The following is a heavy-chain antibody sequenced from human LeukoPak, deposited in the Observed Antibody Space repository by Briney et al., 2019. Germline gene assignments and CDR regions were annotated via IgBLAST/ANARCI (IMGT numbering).Heavy chain of an antibody. D-gene: IGHD1-26*01. CDR2: INEDGSTT. Sequence: GGSLRLSCAASGFTFSSNWMHWVRRAPGKGLVWVSRINEDGSTTNYADSVKGRSTIFRDNAKNTLYLQMNSLRAEDTAVYYCVRDLGGRSGHWGQGTLVTVSS. V-gene: IGHV3-74*01. CDR3: VRDLGGRSGH. CDR1: GFTFSSNW. J-gene: IGHJ4*02.